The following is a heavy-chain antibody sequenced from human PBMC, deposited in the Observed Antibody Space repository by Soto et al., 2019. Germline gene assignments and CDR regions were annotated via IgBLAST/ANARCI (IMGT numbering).Heavy chain of an antibody. CDR2: ISSSSSTI. V-gene: IGHV3-48*01. J-gene: IGHJ3*02. D-gene: IGHD3-22*01. CDR1: GFTFSSYS. Sequence: GGSLRLSCAASGFTFSSYSMNWVRQAPGKGLEWVSYISSSSSTIYYADSVKGRFTISRDNAKNSLYLQMNSLRAEDTAVYYCARVPTQSYDDAFDIWGQGTMVTVSS. CDR3: ARVPTQSYDDAFDI.